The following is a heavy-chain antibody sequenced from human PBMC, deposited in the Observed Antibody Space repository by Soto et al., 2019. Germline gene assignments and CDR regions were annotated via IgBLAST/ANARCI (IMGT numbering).Heavy chain of an antibody. V-gene: IGHV3-21*05. J-gene: IGHJ3*02. CDR1: GFTFSTYS. Sequence: GGSLRLSCAASGFTFSTYSMNWVRQSPGKGLEWVSYISTSSSNIYYADSVKGRFTISRDNAKNSLYLQMNSLRAEDTAVYYCARVRKLGYWSSTSCTEGAFDIWGQGIMVTVSS. CDR2: ISTSSSNI. CDR3: ARVRKLGYWSSTSCTEGAFDI. D-gene: IGHD2-2*01.